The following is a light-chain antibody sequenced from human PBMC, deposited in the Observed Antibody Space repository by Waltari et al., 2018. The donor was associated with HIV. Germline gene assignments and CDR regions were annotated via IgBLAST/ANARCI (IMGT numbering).Light chain of an antibody. J-gene: IGKJ5*01. CDR1: QSVRNY. V-gene: IGKV3-11*01. Sequence: IVLTQSPATLSLSPGERATLSCRASQSVRNYLAWYQQKPGQAPRLLIYAASSRATGIPARFSGSGSGTDFTLTISSLEPGDFAVYYCQQRSNWPITFGQGTRLEIK. CDR2: AAS. CDR3: QQRSNWPIT.